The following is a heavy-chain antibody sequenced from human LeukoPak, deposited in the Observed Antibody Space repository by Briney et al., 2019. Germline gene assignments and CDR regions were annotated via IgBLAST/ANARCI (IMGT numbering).Heavy chain of an antibody. D-gene: IGHD2-15*01. Sequence: GASVKVSCKASGYTFTDYYMHWVRQAPGQGLEGMGWINPNSGGTKYEPVFQGRGNITRRTSISTAYMELSRLRSDDTAVYYCARDISWAYFDYWGQGTLVTVSS. CDR3: ARDISWAYFDY. CDR2: INPNSGGT. V-gene: IGHV1-2*02. CDR1: GYTFTDYY. J-gene: IGHJ4*02.